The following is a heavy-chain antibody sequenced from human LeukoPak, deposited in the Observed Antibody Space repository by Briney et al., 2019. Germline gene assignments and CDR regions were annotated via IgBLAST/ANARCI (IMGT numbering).Heavy chain of an antibody. V-gene: IGHV1-2*02. CDR3: ARYRCKTTSGCEDTDAFDM. Sequence: ASVNVSCKTSGYTFTANYMQWVRQAPGQGLEWMGWINPNSGATKYAQKFQGRVTMTRDTSISTAYMELSRLRSDDTAVYYCARYRCKTTSGCEDTDAFDMWGQGTMVTVSS. D-gene: IGHD2/OR15-2a*01. CDR1: GYTFTANY. J-gene: IGHJ3*02. CDR2: INPNSGAT.